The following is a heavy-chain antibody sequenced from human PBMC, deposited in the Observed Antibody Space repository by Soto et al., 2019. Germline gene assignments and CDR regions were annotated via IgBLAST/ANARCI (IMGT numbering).Heavy chain of an antibody. D-gene: IGHD2-15*01. CDR2: IYYSGST. CDR1: GGAISSSY. CDR3: ARVSGSGYCSGGSCYSNWFDP. J-gene: IGHJ5*02. Sequence: LPLTCTVSGGAISSSYWCCSRQAPGTFLDWIGYIYYSGSTTYNPSLESRVTMSVDTSKNQFSLKLSSVTAADTAVYYCARVSGSGYCSGGSCYSNWFDPWGQGNLVNVSA. V-gene: IGHV4-59*01.